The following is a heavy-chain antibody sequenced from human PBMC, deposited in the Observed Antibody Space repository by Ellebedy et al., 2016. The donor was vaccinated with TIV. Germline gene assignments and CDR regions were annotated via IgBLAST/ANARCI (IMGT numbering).Heavy chain of an antibody. J-gene: IGHJ4*02. V-gene: IGHV1-69*13. CDR2: IIPLYGAA. CDR1: GGSISSQA. D-gene: IGHD4-11*01. Sequence: ASVKVSXXSSGGSISSQAFTWVRLAPGQGLEWMGGIIPLYGAAHYAQNFNGRVTITADESTGTLYMELRSLTSDDTAVYFCARGSSNWLPGDWGQGTLVTVSS. CDR3: ARGSSNWLPGD.